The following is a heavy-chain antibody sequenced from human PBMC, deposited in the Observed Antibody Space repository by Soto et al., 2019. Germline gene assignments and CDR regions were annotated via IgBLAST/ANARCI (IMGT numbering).Heavy chain of an antibody. CDR3: AHTRYPGVGYYFDY. D-gene: IGHD2-15*01. J-gene: IGHJ4*02. Sequence: QITLKESGPTLVKPTQTLTLTCTFSGFSLSTSGVGVGWIRQPPGKALEWLALIYWDDDKRYSPSLKSRLTITKDTSKNQVVLTMTNMHPVDTASYYCAHTRYPGVGYYFDYWGQGTLVTVSS. CDR2: IYWDDDK. V-gene: IGHV2-5*02. CDR1: GFSLSTSGVG.